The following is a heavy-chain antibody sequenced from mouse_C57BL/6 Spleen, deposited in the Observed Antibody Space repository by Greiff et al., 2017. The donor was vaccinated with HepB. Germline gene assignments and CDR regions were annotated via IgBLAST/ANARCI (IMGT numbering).Heavy chain of an antibody. Sequence: VESGEGLVKPGGSLKLSCAASGFTFSSYAMSWVRQTPEKRLEWVAYISSGGDYIYYADTVKGRFTISRDNARNTLYLQMSSLKSEDTAMYYCTRDHYYGSSYVPRFAYWGQGTLVTVSA. CDR1: GFTFSSYA. CDR2: ISSGGDYI. J-gene: IGHJ3*01. V-gene: IGHV5-9-1*02. D-gene: IGHD1-1*01. CDR3: TRDHYYGSSYVPRFAY.